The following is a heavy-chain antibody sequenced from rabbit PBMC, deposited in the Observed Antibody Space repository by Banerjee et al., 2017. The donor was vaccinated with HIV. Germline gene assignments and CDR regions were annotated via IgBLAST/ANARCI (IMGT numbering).Heavy chain of an antibody. CDR3: ARGYDDYDARLDL. J-gene: IGHJ3*01. Sequence: QLEESGGGLVTPGGSLTLSCKASEFDFSDYYMSWVRHLPGKGLEWIGIIYPGKGSTDYASWVSGRFTISSHNAQNTLYLQLNSLTAADTATYFCARGYDDYDARLDLWGPGTLVTVS. CDR2: IYPGKGST. D-gene: IGHD2-1*01. CDR1: EFDFSDYY. V-gene: IGHV1S7*01.